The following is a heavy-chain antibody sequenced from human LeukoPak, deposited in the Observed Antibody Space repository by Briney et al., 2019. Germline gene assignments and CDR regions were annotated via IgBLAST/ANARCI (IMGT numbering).Heavy chain of an antibody. Sequence: SETLSLTCAVYGGSFSDYYWTWIRQPPGKGLEWIGEINHSGRTKYNPSLKSRVTISVDTSKGQFSLDLKSVTAADTAVYYCARGRGVVYRDWFDHWGQGTLVTVSS. J-gene: IGHJ5*02. CDR3: ARGRGVVYRDWFDH. CDR2: INHSGRT. D-gene: IGHD2-8*02. V-gene: IGHV4-34*01. CDR1: GGSFSDYY.